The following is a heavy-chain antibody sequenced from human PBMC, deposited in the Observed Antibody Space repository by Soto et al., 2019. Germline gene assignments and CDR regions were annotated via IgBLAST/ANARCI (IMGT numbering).Heavy chain of an antibody. V-gene: IGHV4-30-4*01. CDR1: GGSISSYY. Sequence: SETLSLTCTVSGGSISSYYWSWIRQPPGKGLEWIGYIYYSGSTYYNPSLKSRVTISVDTSKNQFSLKLSSVTAADTAVYYCARELRNGMEVWGQGTTVTVSS. J-gene: IGHJ6*02. CDR2: IYYSGST. CDR3: ARELRNGMEV. D-gene: IGHD4-17*01.